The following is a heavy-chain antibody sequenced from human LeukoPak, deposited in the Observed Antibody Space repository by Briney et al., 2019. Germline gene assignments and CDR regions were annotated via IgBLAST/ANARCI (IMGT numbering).Heavy chain of an antibody. Sequence: GSSVKVSCKASGGTFSSYAINWVRQAPGQGLEWMGWISAYNGNTNYAQKFQGRVTMTTDTSTSTAYMELRSLKSDDTAVYYCARILTAAGKGASDCWGQGTLVTVSS. CDR1: GGTFSSYA. D-gene: IGHD6-13*01. J-gene: IGHJ4*02. CDR2: ISAYNGNT. V-gene: IGHV1-18*01. CDR3: ARILTAAGKGASDC.